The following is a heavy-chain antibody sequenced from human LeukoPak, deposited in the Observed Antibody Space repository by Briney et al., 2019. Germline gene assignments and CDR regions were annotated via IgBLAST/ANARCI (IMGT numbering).Heavy chain of an antibody. CDR1: GYTFTSYD. V-gene: IGHV1-8*01. D-gene: IGHD2-15*01. Sequence: ASVKVSCKASGYTFTSYDINWVRQATGQGLEWMGWINPNSGNTGYAQKFQRRVTMTRNTSISTAYMELSSMRSEDTAVYYCARGVAGGYCSGGSCLPQIIDYWGQGTLVTVSS. CDR3: ARGVAGGYCSGGSCLPQIIDY. J-gene: IGHJ4*02. CDR2: INPNSGNT.